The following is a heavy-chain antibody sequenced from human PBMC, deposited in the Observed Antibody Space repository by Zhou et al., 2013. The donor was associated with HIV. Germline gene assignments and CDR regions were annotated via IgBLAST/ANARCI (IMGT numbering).Heavy chain of an antibody. V-gene: IGHV1-8*01. Sequence: QVQLVQSGAEVRKPGSSVKVSCTASGYTLSSSDMHWVRQATGQGLEWLGWMNPETGKSVYAQKFQDRVTMTRNTSINTAYMELSGLKSEDTAVYYCARRGSWGDHNNMIRGGLDVWGRGTTVTVSS. CDR3: ARRGSWGDHNNMIRGGLDV. CDR1: GYTLSSSD. J-gene: IGHJ6*02. CDR2: MNPETGKS. D-gene: IGHD3-10*01.